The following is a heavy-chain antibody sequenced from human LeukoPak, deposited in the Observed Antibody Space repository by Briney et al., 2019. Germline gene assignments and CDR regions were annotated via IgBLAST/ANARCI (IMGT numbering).Heavy chain of an antibody. CDR3: ARDPVGSGKFYFDY. J-gene: IGHJ4*02. CDR2: ISSSGSTI. CDR1: GFTFSSYE. Sequence: GGSLRLSCAASGFTFSSYEMNWVRQAPGKGLEWVSYISSSGSTIYYANSVKGRFTISRDNSKNTLYLQMGSLRAEDMAVYYCARDPVGSGKFYFDYWGQGTLVTVSS. V-gene: IGHV3-48*03. D-gene: IGHD3-10*01.